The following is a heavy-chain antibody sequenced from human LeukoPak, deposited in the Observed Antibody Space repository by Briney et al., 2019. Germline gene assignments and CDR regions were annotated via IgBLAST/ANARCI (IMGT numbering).Heavy chain of an antibody. CDR3: ARGPRYNWNYSYYMDV. Sequence: PSETLSLTCTVSGGSISSYYWNWIRQPPGKGLEWIGYIYTSGSTNYNPSLKSRVTISVDTSKNQFSLKLSSVTAADTAVYYCARGPRYNWNYSYYMDVWGKGTTVTVSS. J-gene: IGHJ6*03. V-gene: IGHV4-4*09. CDR2: IYTSGST. CDR1: GGSISSYY. D-gene: IGHD1-7*01.